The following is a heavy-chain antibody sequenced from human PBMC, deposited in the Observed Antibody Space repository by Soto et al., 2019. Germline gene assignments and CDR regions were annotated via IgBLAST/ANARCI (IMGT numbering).Heavy chain of an antibody. CDR1: GYIFNNYA. CDR3: ARDLSSGWFDH. J-gene: IGHJ5*02. D-gene: IGHD6-19*01. V-gene: IGHV1-18*01. CDR2: MNVYNGHT. Sequence: HVQLVQSGAEVKKPGASVKVSCKASGYIFNNYAISWVRQAPGQGLEWMGWMNVYNGHTKYAQKVQGRLTMTTDTSTSKAYMELRNLRSDDTAVYYCARDLSSGWFDHWGQGTLVTVSS.